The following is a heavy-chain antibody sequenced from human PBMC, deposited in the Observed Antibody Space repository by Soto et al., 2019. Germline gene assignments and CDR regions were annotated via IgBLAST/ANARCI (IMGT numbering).Heavy chain of an antibody. CDR1: GYTFTSYG. D-gene: IGHD3-3*01. V-gene: IGHV1-18*01. J-gene: IGHJ6*02. Sequence: ASVKVSCKASGYTFTSYGISWVRQAPGQGLEWMGWISAYNGNTNYAQKLQGRVTMTTDASTSTAYMELRSLRSDDTAVYYCARDPPVNDFWCGYYYRFYYYGMDVWGQGTTVTVSS. CDR3: ARDPPVNDFWCGYYYRFYYYGMDV. CDR2: ISAYNGNT.